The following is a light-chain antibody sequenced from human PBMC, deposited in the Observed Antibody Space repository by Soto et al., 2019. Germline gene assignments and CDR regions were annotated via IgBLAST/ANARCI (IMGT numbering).Light chain of an antibody. Sequence: DIQMTQSPSSLSASVGDRVTITCRASQGISNYLAWYQQKPGKVPKLLIYAASTLQSGVPSRFSGSGSGTDVTLPISSLQPEDVETYYCQKYNSAPHTFGQGTKLEIK. J-gene: IGKJ2*01. CDR3: QKYNSAPHT. V-gene: IGKV1-27*01. CDR1: QGISNY. CDR2: AAS.